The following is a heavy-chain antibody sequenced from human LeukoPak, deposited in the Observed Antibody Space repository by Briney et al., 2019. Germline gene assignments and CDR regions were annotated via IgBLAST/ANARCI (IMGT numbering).Heavy chain of an antibody. J-gene: IGHJ4*02. CDR3: AKVADSSGWYLEYYFDY. Sequence: GRSLRLSCAASGFTFSSYGMHWVRQAPGKGLEWVAVISYDGSNKYYADSVKGRFTISRDNSKNTLYLQMNSLRAEDTAAYYCAKVADSSGWYLEYYFDYWGQGTLVTVSS. CDR1: GFTFSSYG. V-gene: IGHV3-30*18. D-gene: IGHD6-19*01. CDR2: ISYDGSNK.